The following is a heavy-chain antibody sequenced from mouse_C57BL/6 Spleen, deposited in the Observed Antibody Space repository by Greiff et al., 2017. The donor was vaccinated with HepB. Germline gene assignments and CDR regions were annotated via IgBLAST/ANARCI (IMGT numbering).Heavy chain of an antibody. CDR3: ARFYYGSRSFDY. V-gene: IGHV1-55*01. Sequence: QVQLQQSGAELVKPGASVKMSCKASGYTFTSYWITWVKQRPGQGLEWIGDIYPGSGSTNYNEKFKSKATLTVDTSSSTAYMQLSSLTSEDSAVYYCARFYYGSRSFDYWGQGTTLTVSS. CDR2: IYPGSGST. J-gene: IGHJ2*01. D-gene: IGHD1-1*01. CDR1: GYTFTSYW.